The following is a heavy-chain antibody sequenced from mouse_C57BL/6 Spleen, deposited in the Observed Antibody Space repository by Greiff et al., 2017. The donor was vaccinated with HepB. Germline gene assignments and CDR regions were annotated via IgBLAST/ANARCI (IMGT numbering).Heavy chain of an antibody. CDR1: GYAFTNYL. CDR3: ARHLWYFDV. CDR2: INPGSGGT. Sequence: VQLQQSGAELVRPGTSVKVSCKASGYAFTNYLMEWVKQRPGQGLEWIGVINPGSGGTNYNEKFKGKATLTADKSSSTAYMQLSSLTSEDSAVYFCARHLWYFDVWGTGTTVTVSS. V-gene: IGHV1-54*01. J-gene: IGHJ1*03.